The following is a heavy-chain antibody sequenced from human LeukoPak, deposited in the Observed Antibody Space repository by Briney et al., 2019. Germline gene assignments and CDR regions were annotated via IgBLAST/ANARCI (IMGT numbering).Heavy chain of an antibody. CDR1: GGTFSSYA. J-gene: IGHJ6*03. Sequence: SVKVSCKASGGTFSSYAISWVRQAPGQGLEWMGGIIPIFGTANYAQRFQGRVTITADESTSTAYMELSSLRSEDTAVYYCARGYGDYAYYYYMDVWGKGTTVTVSS. CDR3: ARGYGDYAYYYYMDV. CDR2: IIPIFGTA. V-gene: IGHV1-69*01. D-gene: IGHD4-17*01.